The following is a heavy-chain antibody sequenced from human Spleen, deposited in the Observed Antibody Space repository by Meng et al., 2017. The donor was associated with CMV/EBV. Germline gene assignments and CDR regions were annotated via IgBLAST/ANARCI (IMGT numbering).Heavy chain of an antibody. CDR2: IHPSGVSP. D-gene: IGHD4-11*01. Sequence: SCKASGYIFSNYYIHWVRQAPGQGLEWVGLIHPSGVSPTYAQKFQGRVTLTWDTSTTTVYMELSGLTSEDTAMYYCASGSYSPNTDYWGQGTMVIVSS. J-gene: IGHJ4*02. V-gene: IGHV1-46*01. CDR1: GYIFSNYY. CDR3: ASGSYSPNTDY.